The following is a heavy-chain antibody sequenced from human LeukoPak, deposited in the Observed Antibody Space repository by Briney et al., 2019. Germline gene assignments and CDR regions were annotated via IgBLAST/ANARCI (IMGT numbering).Heavy chain of an antibody. CDR3: ARSRSSSWFLFDY. CDR2: IYYSGST. V-gene: IGHV4-59*01. J-gene: IGHJ4*02. Sequence: PSETLSLTCTVSGASISSYYWSWIRQPPGKGLEWIGYIYYSGSTNYNPSLKSRVTISVDTSKSQFSLKLNSVTAADTAVYYCARSRSSSWFLFDYWGQGTLVTVSS. D-gene: IGHD6-13*01. CDR1: GASISSYY.